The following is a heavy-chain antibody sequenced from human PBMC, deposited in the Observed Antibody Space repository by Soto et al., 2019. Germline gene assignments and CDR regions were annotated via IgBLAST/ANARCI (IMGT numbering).Heavy chain of an antibody. V-gene: IGHV3-30*18. CDR1: GFTFSSYG. D-gene: IGHD1-1*01. CDR2: ISYDGSNK. J-gene: IGHJ6*03. Sequence: GGSLRLSCAASGFTFSSYGMHWVRQAPGKGLEWVAVISYDGSNKYYADSVKGRFTISRDNSKNTLYLQMNSLRAEDTAVYYCAKDRRTFYYYYYMDVWGKGTTVTVSS. CDR3: AKDRRTFYYYYYMDV.